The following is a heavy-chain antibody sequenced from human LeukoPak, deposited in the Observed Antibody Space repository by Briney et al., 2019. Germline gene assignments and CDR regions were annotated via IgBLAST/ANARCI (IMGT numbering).Heavy chain of an antibody. J-gene: IGHJ4*02. CDR2: ISWNSGSI. V-gene: IGHV3-9*01. CDR1: GFTFDDYA. D-gene: IGHD2-21*01. CDR3: AKSNSYVSPYYFDY. Sequence: GGSLRLSCAASGFTFDDYAMHWVRQAPGKGLEWVSGISWNSGSIGYADSVKGRFTISRDNAKNSLYLQMNSPRAEDTALYYCAKSNSYVSPYYFDYWGQGTLVTVSS.